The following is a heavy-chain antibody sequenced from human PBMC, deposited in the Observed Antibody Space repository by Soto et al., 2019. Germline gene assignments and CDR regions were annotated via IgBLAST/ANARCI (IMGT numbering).Heavy chain of an antibody. CDR3: AKDGLTPIYYYYGMDV. V-gene: IGHV6-1*01. CDR2: TYYRSKWYN. D-gene: IGHD3-9*01. Sequence: PSQTLSLTCAISGDSVSSNSAAWNWIRQSPSRGLEWLGRTYYRSKWYNDYAVSVKSRITINPDTSKNQFSLQLNSVTPEDTAVYYCAKDGLTPIYYYYGMDVWGQGTTVTVSS. J-gene: IGHJ6*02. CDR1: GDSVSSNSAA.